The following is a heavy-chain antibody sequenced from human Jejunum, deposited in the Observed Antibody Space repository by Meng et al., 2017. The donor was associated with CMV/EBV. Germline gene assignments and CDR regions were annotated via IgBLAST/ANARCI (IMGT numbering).Heavy chain of an antibody. V-gene: IGHV1-18*01. CDR2: INTYNGDT. D-gene: IGHD4-17*01. CDR3: ARPFYGDYYYFAADV. Sequence: YPFPSKAISWVRQAPGQGLEWVGWINTYNGDTKYAQHLQDRVTLTTDTSTNTAYMELRSLTSDDTAVYYCARPFYGDYYYFAADVWGQGTTVTVSS. CDR1: YPFPSKA. J-gene: IGHJ6*02.